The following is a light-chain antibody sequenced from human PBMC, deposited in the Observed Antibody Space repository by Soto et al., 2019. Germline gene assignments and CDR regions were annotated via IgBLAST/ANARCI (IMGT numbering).Light chain of an antibody. CDR3: SSYTTAGVL. CDR2: DVS. Sequence: QSALTQPASVSGSPGQSITISCTGTSSDVGGYNYVSWYQQHPGKAPKLMIFDVSSRPSGVSHRFSGSKSGNTASLTISGLQTEDEGDYYCSSYTTAGVLFGGGTQLTVL. J-gene: IGLJ2*01. CDR1: SSDVGGYNY. V-gene: IGLV2-14*01.